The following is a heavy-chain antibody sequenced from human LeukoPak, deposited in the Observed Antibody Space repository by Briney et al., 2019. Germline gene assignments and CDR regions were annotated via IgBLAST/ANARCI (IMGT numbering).Heavy chain of an antibody. CDR1: GYTFTSYD. Sequence: ASVKVSCKAFGYTFTSYDISWVRQAPGQGLEWMGWISAYNGNTNYAQKLQGRVTMTTDTSTRTAYMELRSLRSDDTAVYYCVSGGWRVYYGGSGFTEPNWFDPWGQGTLVTVSS. J-gene: IGHJ5*02. V-gene: IGHV1-18*01. CDR2: ISAYNGNT. CDR3: VSGGWRVYYGGSGFTEPNWFDP. D-gene: IGHD3-22*01.